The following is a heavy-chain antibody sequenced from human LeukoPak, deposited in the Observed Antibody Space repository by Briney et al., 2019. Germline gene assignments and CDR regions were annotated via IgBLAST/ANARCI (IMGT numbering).Heavy chain of an antibody. CDR2: ICRGDGT. CDR1: GFNFKNNY. Sequence: GGSLRLSCAASGFNFKNNYMSWVRQAPGKGLEWVSIICRGDGTYYADSVKGRFTISRDNSKNTLYLQMNSLRAEDTAVYYCAKDFLGYCSGGSCYYFDYWGQGTLVTVSS. D-gene: IGHD2-15*01. V-gene: IGHV3-53*01. J-gene: IGHJ4*02. CDR3: AKDFLGYCSGGSCYYFDY.